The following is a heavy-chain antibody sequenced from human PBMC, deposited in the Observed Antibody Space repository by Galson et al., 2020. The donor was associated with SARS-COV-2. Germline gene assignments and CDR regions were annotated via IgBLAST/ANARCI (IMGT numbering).Heavy chain of an antibody. V-gene: IGHV3-49*03. J-gene: IGHJ6*02. CDR3: TRDKGAYYPYYYYGMDV. CDR1: GFTFGDYA. Sequence: GGSLRLSCTASGFTFGDYAMSWFRQAPGKGLEWVGLIRSKAYGGITEYAASVKGRFTISRDDSRSIVYLQMNSLITEDTGVYYCTRDKGAYYPYYYYGMDVWGQGTTVTVSS. D-gene: IGHD3-22*01. CDR2: IRSKAYGGIT.